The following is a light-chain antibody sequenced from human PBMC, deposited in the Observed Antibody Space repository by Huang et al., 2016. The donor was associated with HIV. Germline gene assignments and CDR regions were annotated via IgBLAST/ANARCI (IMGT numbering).Light chain of an antibody. CDR2: SSS. Sequence: IVMTQSPATLSVSPGDRVTLSCSVGQSISTNLAWYQQKPGQAPRLLINSSSPRATGIPARFIGSGSGTVFTLSISSLQSEDSAVYYCQQYNNWPSTFGGGTKVEIK. CDR1: QSISTN. J-gene: IGKJ4*01. V-gene: IGKV3-15*01. CDR3: QQYNNWPST.